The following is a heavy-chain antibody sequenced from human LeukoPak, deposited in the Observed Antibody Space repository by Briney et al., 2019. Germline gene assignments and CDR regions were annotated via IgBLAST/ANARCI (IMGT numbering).Heavy chain of an antibody. Sequence: SETLSLTCTVSGGSVSSGSYYWSWIRQPPGKGLEWIGEINHSGSTNYNPSLKSRVTISVDASKNQFSLKLSSVTAADTAVYYCARGLYYYGMDVWGQGTTVTVSS. CDR1: GGSVSSGSYY. CDR2: INHSGST. J-gene: IGHJ6*02. CDR3: ARGLYYYGMDV. V-gene: IGHV4-39*07.